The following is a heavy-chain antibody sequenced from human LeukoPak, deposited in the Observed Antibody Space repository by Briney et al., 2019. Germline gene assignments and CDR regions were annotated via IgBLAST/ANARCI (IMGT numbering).Heavy chain of an antibody. CDR1: GGSFSGYY. Sequence: SETLSLTCAVYGGSFSGYYWSWIRQTPGKGLEWIGEINHSGSTNYNPSLKSRVTISVDTSKNQFSLKLSSVTAADTAVYYCARAGRGNSWIWFDPWGQGTLVIVSS. V-gene: IGHV4-34*01. CDR2: INHSGST. D-gene: IGHD4-23*01. J-gene: IGHJ5*02. CDR3: ARAGRGNSWIWFDP.